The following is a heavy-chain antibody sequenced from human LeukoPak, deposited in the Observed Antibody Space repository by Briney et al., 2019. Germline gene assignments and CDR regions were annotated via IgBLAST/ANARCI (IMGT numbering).Heavy chain of an antibody. CDR2: IIPIFGTA. Sequence: SVKVSCKASGGTFSSYAISWVRQAPGQGLEWMGRIIPIFGTANYAQKFQGRVTITTYESTSTAYMELSSLRSEDTAVYYCARNGDYVPDDAFDIWGQGTMVTVSS. J-gene: IGHJ3*02. CDR1: GGTFSSYA. V-gene: IGHV1-69*05. CDR3: ARNGDYVPDDAFDI. D-gene: IGHD4-17*01.